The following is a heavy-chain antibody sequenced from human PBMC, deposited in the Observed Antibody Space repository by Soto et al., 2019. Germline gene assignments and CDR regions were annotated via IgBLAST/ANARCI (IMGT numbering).Heavy chain of an antibody. Sequence: SETLSLTCTVSGGSISSGDYYWSWIRQPPGKGLEWIGYIYYSGSTYYNPSLKSRVTISVDTSKNQFSLKLSSVTPEDTAVYYCARSGPGGYIDYWGQGTLVTVSS. CDR3: ARSGPGGYIDY. D-gene: IGHD3-22*01. J-gene: IGHJ4*02. CDR2: IYYSGST. CDR1: GGSISSGDYY. V-gene: IGHV4-30-4*01.